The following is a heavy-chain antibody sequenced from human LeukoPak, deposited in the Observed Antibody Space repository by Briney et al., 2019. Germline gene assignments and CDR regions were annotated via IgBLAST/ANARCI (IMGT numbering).Heavy chain of an antibody. J-gene: IGHJ6*04. CDR1: GYSFTSYW. Sequence: GESLRISCQGSGYSFTSYWISWVRQLPGKGLEWMGRIDPSDSYTNYSPSFQGHVTISADKSISTAYLQWSSLKASDTAMYYCARLAYSSSWYYYGMDVWGKGTTVTVSS. CDR2: IDPSDSYT. D-gene: IGHD6-13*01. CDR3: ARLAYSSSWYYYGMDV. V-gene: IGHV5-10-1*01.